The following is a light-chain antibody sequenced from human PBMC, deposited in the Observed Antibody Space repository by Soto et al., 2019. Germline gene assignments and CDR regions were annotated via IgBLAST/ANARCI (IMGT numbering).Light chain of an antibody. CDR2: DAS. J-gene: IGKJ1*01. CDR1: QSVGSK. CDR3: HQYNNWPPWT. Sequence: EIVMTQSPPTLSVSPGERATLSCRASQSVGSKLAWYQQRPGQAPRLLIYDASNRATGIPARFSGSGSGTEFSLTISSLQSEDFAVYYCHQYNNWPPWTFGQGTKVEIK. V-gene: IGKV3D-15*01.